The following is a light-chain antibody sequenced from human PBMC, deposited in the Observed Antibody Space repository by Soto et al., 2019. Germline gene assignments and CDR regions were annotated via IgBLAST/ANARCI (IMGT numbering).Light chain of an antibody. CDR3: AAWDDSLNGRGV. CDR2: SNN. CDR1: SSNIGSNT. Sequence: QSVLTQPPSASGTPGQRVTISCSGSSSNIGSNTVNWYQQLPGTAPKLLIYSNNQRAAGVPDRFSGSRPGTSASLAISGLQYEDEGDYYCAAWDDSLNGRGVFGGGTKLTVL. V-gene: IGLV1-44*01. J-gene: IGLJ3*02.